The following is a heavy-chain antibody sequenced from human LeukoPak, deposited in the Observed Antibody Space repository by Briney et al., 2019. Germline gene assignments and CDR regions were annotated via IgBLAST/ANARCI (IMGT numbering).Heavy chain of an antibody. CDR1: GFTFSSYA. Sequence: GGSLRLSCAASGFTFSSYAMHWVRKAPGKGLEWVAVISYDGSNKYYADSVKGRFTISRDNSKNTLYLQMDSLRAEDTAVYYCARFNYWGQGTLVTVSS. CDR3: ARFNY. CDR2: ISYDGSNK. V-gene: IGHV3-30-3*01. J-gene: IGHJ4*02.